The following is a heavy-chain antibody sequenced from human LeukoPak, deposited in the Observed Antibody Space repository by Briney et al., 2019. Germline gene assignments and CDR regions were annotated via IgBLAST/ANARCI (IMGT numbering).Heavy chain of an antibody. D-gene: IGHD2-2*01. CDR1: GGSISSYY. V-gene: IGHV4-59*01. J-gene: IGHJ5*02. Sequence: PSETLSLTCTVSGGSISSYYWSWIRQPPGKGLEWIGYIYYSGSTNYNPSLKSRVTISVDTSKNQFSLKLSSVTASDTAVYPCARTGVIVPAAIQTNWFDPWGQGTLVTVSS. CDR2: IYYSGST. CDR3: ARTGVIVPAAIQTNWFDP.